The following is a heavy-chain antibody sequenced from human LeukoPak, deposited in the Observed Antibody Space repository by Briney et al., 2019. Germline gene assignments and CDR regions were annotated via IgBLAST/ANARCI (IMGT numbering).Heavy chain of an antibody. CDR2: IIGSSGST. CDR3: ARDRVHLIAAAGYFDY. V-gene: IGHV3-23*01. Sequence: PGGSLRLSCAVSGFIFTNYAMSWVRQAPGKGLEWVSVIIGSSGSTFYADSVKGRFTISRDNSKNTLYLQMNSLRAEDTAVYYCARDRVHLIAAAGYFDYWGQGTLVTVSS. J-gene: IGHJ4*02. CDR1: GFIFTNYA. D-gene: IGHD6-13*01.